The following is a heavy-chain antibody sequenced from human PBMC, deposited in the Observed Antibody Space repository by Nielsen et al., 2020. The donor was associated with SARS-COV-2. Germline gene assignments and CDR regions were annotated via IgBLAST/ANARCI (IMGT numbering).Heavy chain of an antibody. V-gene: IGHV3-23*01. CDR3: AKTTPYGTTWYGSIDS. D-gene: IGHD6-13*01. Sequence: ESLKISCAASGFTVSNSAMTWVRQAPGKGLEWVSAIRASGGSTFYADSVKGRFTISRDNSKNTLYLHMSSLRAEDTAVFYCAKTTPYGTTWYGSIDSWGQGTLVIVSS. CDR2: IRASGGST. J-gene: IGHJ4*02. CDR1: GFTVSNSA.